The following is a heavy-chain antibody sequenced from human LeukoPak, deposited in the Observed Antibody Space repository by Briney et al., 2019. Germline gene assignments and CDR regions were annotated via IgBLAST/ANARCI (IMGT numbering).Heavy chain of an antibody. J-gene: IGHJ3*02. D-gene: IGHD2-2*01. Sequence: SETLSLTCAVYGGSFSGYYWSWIRKPPGKGLEWIGEFNHSGSTNYNPSLKSRVTISVDTSKNQFSLKLSSVTAADTAVYYCARRRLPIVVVPAAILLRGAFDIWGQGTMVAVSS. CDR3: ARRRLPIVVVPAAILLRGAFDI. V-gene: IGHV4-34*01. CDR1: GGSFSGYY. CDR2: FNHSGST.